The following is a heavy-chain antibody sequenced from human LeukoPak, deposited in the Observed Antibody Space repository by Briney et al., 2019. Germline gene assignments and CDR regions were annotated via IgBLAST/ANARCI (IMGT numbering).Heavy chain of an antibody. CDR2: ISYSGST. CDR1: GYSISSGYY. J-gene: IGHJ4*02. Sequence: PSETLSLTCTVSGYSISSGYYWGWIRQPPGKGLEWIGYISYSGSTNYNPSLKSRVTISVDTSKNQFSLKLSSVTAADTAVYYCARDHGGYFDYWGQGTLVTVSS. V-gene: IGHV4-38-2*02. CDR3: ARDHGGYFDY. D-gene: IGHD3-10*01.